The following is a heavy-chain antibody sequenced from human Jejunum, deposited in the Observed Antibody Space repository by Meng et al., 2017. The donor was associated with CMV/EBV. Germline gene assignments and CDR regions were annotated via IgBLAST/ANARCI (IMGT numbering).Heavy chain of an antibody. V-gene: IGHV1-46*01. CDR1: GYIVTDYY. D-gene: IGHD4/OR15-4a*01. Sequence: KASGYIVTDYYIHWVRQAPGQGLEWMALINPSGYNTYYTQKFQGRITVTRDTSTRTVYMELNNLTFEDTAVYYCAKEGVLYGMDVWGQGTTVTVSS. J-gene: IGHJ6*02. CDR3: AKEGVLYGMDV. CDR2: INPSGYNT.